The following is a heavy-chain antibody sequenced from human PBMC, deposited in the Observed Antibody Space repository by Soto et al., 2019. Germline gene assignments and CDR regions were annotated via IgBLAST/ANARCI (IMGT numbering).Heavy chain of an antibody. V-gene: IGHV1-18*01. CDR1: GYTFTSYG. J-gene: IGHJ4*02. D-gene: IGHD6-13*01. Sequence: GASVKVSCKASGYTFTSYGIGWVRQAPGQGLEWMGWISAYKGNTNYAQKLQGRVTMTTDTSTSTAYMELRSLRSDDTAVYYCARGGGRVYSSSWYYFGYWGQGTLVTVSS. CDR3: ARGGGRVYSSSWYYFGY. CDR2: ISAYKGNT.